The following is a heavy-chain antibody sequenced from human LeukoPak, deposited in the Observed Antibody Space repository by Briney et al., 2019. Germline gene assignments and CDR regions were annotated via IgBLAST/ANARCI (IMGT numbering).Heavy chain of an antibody. J-gene: IGHJ4*02. CDR3: ARGIYGNFDY. D-gene: IGHD3-10*01. Sequence: GGSLKLSCAASGYTFTKYWMHWVRQVPRKGLIWVSRINNEGNDTNYADSVKGRFTISRDNAKNTLYLQMNSLRAEDTAVYYCARGIYGNFDYWGQGSLVTVSS. CDR1: GYTFTKYW. V-gene: IGHV3-74*01. CDR2: INNEGNDT.